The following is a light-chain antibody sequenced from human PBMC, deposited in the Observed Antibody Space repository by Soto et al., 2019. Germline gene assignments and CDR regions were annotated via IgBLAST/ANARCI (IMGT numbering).Light chain of an antibody. CDR1: TGFVTSGHW. Sequence: QAVVTQEPSVTVSPGGTVTLTCGSNTGFVTSGHWPYWFQQKPGQAPRTLIYDTSTKESWTPARFSGSLLGGKAALTLSGAQPEDEADYSCLLSYGPAGVFGGGTKLTVL. CDR3: LLSYGPAGV. V-gene: IGLV7-46*01. J-gene: IGLJ3*02. CDR2: DTS.